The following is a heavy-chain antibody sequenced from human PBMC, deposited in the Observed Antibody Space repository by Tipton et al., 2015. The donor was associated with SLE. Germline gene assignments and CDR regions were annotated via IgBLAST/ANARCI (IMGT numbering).Heavy chain of an antibody. CDR2: INHSGST. D-gene: IGHD7-27*01. J-gene: IGHJ2*01. Sequence: TLSLTCAVYGGSFSGYYWSWIRQPPGKGLEWIGEINHSGSTNYNPSLKSRVTISVDTSKNQFSLKLSSVTAADTAVYYCATRETGDEYFDLWGRGTLVTVSS. CDR3: ATRETGDEYFDL. CDR1: GGSFSGYY. V-gene: IGHV4-34*01.